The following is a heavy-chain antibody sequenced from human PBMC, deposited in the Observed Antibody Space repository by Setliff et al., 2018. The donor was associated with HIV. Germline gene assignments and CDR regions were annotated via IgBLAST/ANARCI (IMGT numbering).Heavy chain of an antibody. CDR2: ISNSGST. Sequence: SETLSLTCIVAGGSIGSHYWSWIRQPPGKGLEWIGYISNSGSTKYNPSLKNRVTLSMHTSKNRFSLKVNSVTAADTAVYFCASLSYSGSHFPPYFDLWGRGTLVTVSS. J-gene: IGHJ2*01. V-gene: IGHV4-59*11. CDR1: GGSIGSHY. D-gene: IGHD1-26*01. CDR3: ASLSYSGSHFPPYFDL.